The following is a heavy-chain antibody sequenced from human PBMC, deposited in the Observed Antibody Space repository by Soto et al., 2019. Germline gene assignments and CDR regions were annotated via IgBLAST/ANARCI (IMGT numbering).Heavy chain of an antibody. CDR2: IKQDGSEK. CDR1: GFTFSTYW. V-gene: IGHV3-7*01. CDR3: ARDSDFIYYFDY. J-gene: IGHJ4*02. Sequence: PVGSLRLSGAAAGFTFSTYWMSWVRQAPGKGLERVSNIKQDGSEKYYVDSVKGRFTISRDNAKNSLYLQMNSLRAEDTAVYCCARDSDFIYYFDYWGQGTLVTVSS. D-gene: IGHD3-3*01.